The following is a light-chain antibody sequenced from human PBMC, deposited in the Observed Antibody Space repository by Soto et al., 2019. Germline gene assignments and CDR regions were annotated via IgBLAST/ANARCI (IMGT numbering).Light chain of an antibody. CDR2: GAS. J-gene: IGKJ1*01. Sequence: AIQMTQSPSSLSASVGDRVTITCRASQGISTELGWYQHKPGEAPKLLIYGASTLQSGVPSRFSGSGSGTDFTLTISILHPEDFATYYCLQDYNYPRTFGQGTKVEMK. CDR3: LQDYNYPRT. CDR1: QGISTE. V-gene: IGKV1-6*01.